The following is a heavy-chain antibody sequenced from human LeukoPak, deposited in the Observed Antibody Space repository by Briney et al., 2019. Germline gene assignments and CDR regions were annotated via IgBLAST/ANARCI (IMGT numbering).Heavy chain of an antibody. CDR2: ISSSGSTI. J-gene: IGHJ5*01. CDR1: GFTFSTYS. Sequence: PGGSLRLSCAASGFTFSTYSMNWVRQAPGKGLEWVSYISSSGSTIYYADSVKGRFTISRDNAKNSLYLQMNSLRADDTALYYCARGTVAPNWFDSWGQGTLVTVSS. V-gene: IGHV3-48*04. D-gene: IGHD6-19*01. CDR3: ARGTVAPNWFDS.